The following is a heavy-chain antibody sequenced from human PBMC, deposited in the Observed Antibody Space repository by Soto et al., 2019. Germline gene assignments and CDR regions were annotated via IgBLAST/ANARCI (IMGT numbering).Heavy chain of an antibody. J-gene: IGHJ4*02. V-gene: IGHV3-23*01. D-gene: IGHD1-7*01. CDR2: ISGSGGST. CDR1: GGTFSSYA. Sequence: ASVKVSCKASGGTFSSYAMSWVRQAPGKGLEWVSAISGSGGSTYYADSVKGRFTISRDNAKNSLYLQMSGLKDEDTAVYYCARDPPTGTTLDWADSWGQGTLVTVSS. CDR3: ARDPPTGTTLDWADS.